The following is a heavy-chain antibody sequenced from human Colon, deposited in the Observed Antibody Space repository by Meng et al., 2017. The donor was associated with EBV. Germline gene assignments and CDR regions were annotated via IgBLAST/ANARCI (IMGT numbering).Heavy chain of an antibody. Sequence: LVESGGGFVKPGGSLILSVAASGFNFNDYYRAWIRQAPGKGLEWVAFISKMGDGISYAESVRGRFTISRDSATHSLYLQMNSLRAEDTAVYYCARDLGGPRDYWGQGTLVTVSS. V-gene: IGHV3-11*01. CDR1: GFNFNDYY. CDR3: ARDLGGPRDY. J-gene: IGHJ4*02. D-gene: IGHD6-25*01. CDR2: ISKMGDGI.